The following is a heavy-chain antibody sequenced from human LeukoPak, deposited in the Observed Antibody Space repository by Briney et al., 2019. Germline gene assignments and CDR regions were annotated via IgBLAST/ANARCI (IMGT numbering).Heavy chain of an antibody. CDR3: SRHDRGGATTLDY. D-gene: IGHD1-26*01. Sequence: GESLKISCKGSGYSFPSYWIGWVRQMPGKGLEWMGIIYPGYSDTRYSPSFHGQVTISADKSISTAYLQWSSLNASDTAMYYCSRHDRGGATTLDYWGQGALVTVSS. CDR1: GYSFPSYW. CDR2: IYPGYSDT. V-gene: IGHV5-51*01. J-gene: IGHJ4*02.